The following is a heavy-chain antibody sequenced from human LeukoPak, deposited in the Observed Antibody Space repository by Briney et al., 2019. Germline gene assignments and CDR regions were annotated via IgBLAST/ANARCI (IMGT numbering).Heavy chain of an antibody. D-gene: IGHD3-3*01. J-gene: IGHJ4*02. CDR2: ISAYNGNT. V-gene: IGHV1-18*01. CDR1: GYTFTSYG. CDR3: ARGAGYDFWSGYVPHYFDY. Sequence: AASVKVSCKASGYTFTSYGISWVRQAPGPGLEWMGWISAYNGNTNYAQKLQGRVTMTTDTSTSTAYMELRSLRSDDTAVYYCARGAGYDFWSGYVPHYFDYWGQGTLVTVSS.